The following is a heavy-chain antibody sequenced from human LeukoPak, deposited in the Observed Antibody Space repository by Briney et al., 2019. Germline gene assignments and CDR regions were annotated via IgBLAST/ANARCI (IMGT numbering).Heavy chain of an antibody. CDR3: ASTSLAAAGTAP. J-gene: IGHJ5*02. V-gene: IGHV3-9*01. Sequence: GRSLRLSCAASGFTFDDYAMHWVRQAPGKGLEWVSGISWNSGSIGYADSVKGRFTISRDNAKNSLHLQMNSLRAEDTAVYYCASTSLAAAGTAPWGQGTLVTVSS. D-gene: IGHD6-13*01. CDR1: GFTFDDYA. CDR2: ISWNSGSI.